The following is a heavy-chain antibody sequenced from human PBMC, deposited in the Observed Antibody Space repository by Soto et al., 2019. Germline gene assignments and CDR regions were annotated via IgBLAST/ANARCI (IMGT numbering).Heavy chain of an antibody. CDR2: ISYDGSNK. J-gene: IGHJ4*02. Sequence: PGGSLRLSCAASGFTFSSCAMHWVRQAPGKGLEWVALISYDGSNKYYADSVKGRFTISRDNSKNTLYLQMNSLRAEDTAVYYFAKDRGYYSSSWPFSWGQGTLVTVSS. D-gene: IGHD6-13*01. CDR1: GFTFSSCA. CDR3: AKDRGYYSSSWPFS. V-gene: IGHV3-30-3*01.